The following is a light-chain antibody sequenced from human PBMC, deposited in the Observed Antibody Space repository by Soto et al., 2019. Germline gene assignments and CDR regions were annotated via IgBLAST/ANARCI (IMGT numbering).Light chain of an antibody. CDR1: QSVSSN. Sequence: EIVMTQSPATLSVSPGERATLSCRASQSVSSNLAWYQQKPGQAPRLLIYGASTRATGVPARFSGSGSGTEFTLTISSLQSEDFAGSYCQQYNNWPPWTCGQGTKVEIK. CDR3: QQYNNWPPWT. V-gene: IGKV3-15*01. J-gene: IGKJ1*01. CDR2: GAS.